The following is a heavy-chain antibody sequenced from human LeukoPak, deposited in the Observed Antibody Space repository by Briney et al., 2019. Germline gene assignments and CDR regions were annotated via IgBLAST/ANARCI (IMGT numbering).Heavy chain of an antibody. CDR3: ARIPSFDFWSGSLFYYFDY. J-gene: IGHJ4*02. Sequence: GESLKISCKGSGYSFTSYWIGWVRQMPGKGLECMGIIYPGDSDVRYSPSFQGQVTISADKSISTAYLQWSSLKASDTAMYYCARIPSFDFWSGSLFYYFDYWGQGTLVTVSS. V-gene: IGHV5-51*01. D-gene: IGHD3-3*01. CDR2: IYPGDSDV. CDR1: GYSFTSYW.